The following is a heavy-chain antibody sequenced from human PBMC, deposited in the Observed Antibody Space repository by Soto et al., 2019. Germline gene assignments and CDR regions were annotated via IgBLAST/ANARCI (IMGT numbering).Heavy chain of an antibody. J-gene: IGHJ4*02. CDR1: GFTFADYA. D-gene: IGHD6-19*01. CDR3: AKDMSGIAVAAYDY. Sequence: EVQLVESGGGLVQPGRSLRLSCAASGFTFADYAMHWVRQAPGKGLEWVSGISWNSGTIGYADSVKGRFTISRDNAKNSLFLQMNSLRAEDTALYYCAKDMSGIAVAAYDYWGQGTLVTVSS. V-gene: IGHV3-9*01. CDR2: ISWNSGTI.